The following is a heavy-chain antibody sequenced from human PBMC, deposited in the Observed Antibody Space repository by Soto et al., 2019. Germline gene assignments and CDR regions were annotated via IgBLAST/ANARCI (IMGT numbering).Heavy chain of an antibody. Sequence: PXGCLRVSCADSGFFFSSYAMHWVRQAQGKGLDWVAAISHDGSNKYYADSVKGRFIISRDNSKNTLYLQINSLRAEETDVYYCARDRGGSGEGYKLHYYLYAMDVWGQGTTVTVPS. CDR1: GFFFSSYA. CDR2: ISHDGSNK. D-gene: IGHD3-16*01. CDR3: ARDRGGSGEGYKLHYYLYAMDV. J-gene: IGHJ6*02. V-gene: IGHV3-30*03.